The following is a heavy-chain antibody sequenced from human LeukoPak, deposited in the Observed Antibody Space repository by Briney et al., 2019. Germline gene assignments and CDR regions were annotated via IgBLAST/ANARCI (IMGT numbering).Heavy chain of an antibody. CDR1: GYTFTSYG. J-gene: IGHJ4*02. D-gene: IGHD3-16*02. CDR3: ARDTDDYVWGSYRGFDY. Sequence: ASVKVSCKASGYTFTSYGISWVRQAPGQGLEWMGWISAYNGNTNYAQKLQGRVTMTIDTSTSTAYMELRSLRSDDTAVYYCARDTDDYVWGSYRGFDYWGQGTLVTVSS. V-gene: IGHV1-18*04. CDR2: ISAYNGNT.